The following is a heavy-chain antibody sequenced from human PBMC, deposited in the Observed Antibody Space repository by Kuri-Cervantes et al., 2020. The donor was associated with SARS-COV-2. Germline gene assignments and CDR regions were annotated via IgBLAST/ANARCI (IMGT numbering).Heavy chain of an antibody. CDR1: GFTFSSYA. V-gene: IGHV3-30-3*01. CDR3: ARDGGGYYDSSGYYGQLGFDY. D-gene: IGHD3-22*01. J-gene: IGHJ4*02. CDR2: ISYDGSNK. Sequence: GGSLRLSCAASGFTFSSYAMHWVRQAPGKGLEWVAVISYDGSNKYYADSVKGRFTISRDNSKNTLYLQMNSLRAEDTAVYYCARDGGGYYDSSGYYGQLGFDYWGQGTLVTVSS.